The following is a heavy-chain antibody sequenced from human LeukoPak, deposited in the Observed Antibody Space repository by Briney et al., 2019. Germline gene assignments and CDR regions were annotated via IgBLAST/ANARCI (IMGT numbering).Heavy chain of an antibody. CDR1: GFTFSSYG. J-gene: IGHJ3*02. Sequence: PGGSLRLSCAASGFTFSSYGMHWVRQAPGKGLEWVAVIWYDGSNKYYADSVKGRFTISRDNSKNTLYLQMNSLRAEDTAVYYCARTHCSSTSCKGSLDAFDIWGQGTMVTVSS. CDR2: IWYDGSNK. CDR3: ARTHCSSTSCKGSLDAFDI. D-gene: IGHD2-2*01. V-gene: IGHV3-33*01.